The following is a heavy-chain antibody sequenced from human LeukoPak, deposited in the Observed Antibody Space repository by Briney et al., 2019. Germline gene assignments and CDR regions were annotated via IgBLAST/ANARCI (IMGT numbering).Heavy chain of an antibody. CDR3: ARAQRYCGSTSCYAPVAF. V-gene: IGHV1-8*01. CDR2: MNPNSGNT. Sequence: ASVKVSCKASGYTFTSYDINWVRQATGQGLEWMGWMNPNSGNTDYAQKFQGRVTMTRNTSITTAYMELSSLRSEDTAMYYCARAQRYCGSTSCYAPVAFWGQGTLVTVSS. D-gene: IGHD2-2*01. J-gene: IGHJ4*02. CDR1: GYTFTSYD.